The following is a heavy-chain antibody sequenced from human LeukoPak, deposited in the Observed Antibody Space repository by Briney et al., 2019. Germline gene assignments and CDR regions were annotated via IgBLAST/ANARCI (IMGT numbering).Heavy chain of an antibody. J-gene: IGHJ4*01. V-gene: IGHV3-23*01. D-gene: IGHD3-10*01. Sequence: PGGSLRLSCAASGFTFSNYAMSWVRQAPGKGLEWVSAITGSGAVTYYADFVKGRFTISRDNSKNTLYLQLNSLRAEDTAVYYCVTRGDKVRGASSDALDYWGQGSLVTVS. CDR1: GFTFSNYA. CDR2: ITGSGAVT. CDR3: VTRGDKVRGASSDALDY.